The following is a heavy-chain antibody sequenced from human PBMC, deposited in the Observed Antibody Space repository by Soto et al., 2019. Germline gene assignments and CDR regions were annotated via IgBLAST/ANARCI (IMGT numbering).Heavy chain of an antibody. CDR2: ISGSGGST. J-gene: IGHJ3*02. Sequence: GGSLRLSCAASGFTFSSYAMSWVRQAPGKGLEWVSAISGSGGSTYYAGSVKGGFTISRDNSKNTLYLQMNSLRAGDTAVYYCATYRPLRVGAASVGAFDIWGQGTMVTVSS. D-gene: IGHD2-15*01. CDR3: ATYRPLRVGAASVGAFDI. CDR1: GFTFSSYA. V-gene: IGHV3-23*01.